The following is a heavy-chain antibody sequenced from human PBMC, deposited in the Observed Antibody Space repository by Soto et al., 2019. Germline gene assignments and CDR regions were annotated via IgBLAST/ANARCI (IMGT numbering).Heavy chain of an antibody. J-gene: IGHJ4*02. Sequence: PVGSLRLSCAASGFAFSSYTMSWVRQTPGKGLEWVSSISASGGSTYYGDSLKGRFTISRDNSKNTLNLHIKSLGVEDSAVYYCAKDRGGFARGWEYYDFWGQGTQVTVS. CDR3: AKDRGGFARGWEYYDF. V-gene: IGHV3-23*01. D-gene: IGHD6-19*01. CDR2: ISASGGST. CDR1: GFAFSSYT.